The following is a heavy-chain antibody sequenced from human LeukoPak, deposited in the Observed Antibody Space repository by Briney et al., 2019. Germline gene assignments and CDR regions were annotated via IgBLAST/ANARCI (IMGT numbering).Heavy chain of an antibody. Sequence: VSLRLSCAASGFTFSSYWMHWVRQAPGKGLVWVSRINSDGSSTSYADSVKGRFTISRDNAKNTLYLQMNSLRAEDTAVYYCARSFPPYYYMDVWGKGTTVTVSS. CDR2: INSDGSST. J-gene: IGHJ6*03. CDR1: GFTFSSYW. CDR3: ARSFPPYYYMDV. V-gene: IGHV3-74*01. D-gene: IGHD1-26*01.